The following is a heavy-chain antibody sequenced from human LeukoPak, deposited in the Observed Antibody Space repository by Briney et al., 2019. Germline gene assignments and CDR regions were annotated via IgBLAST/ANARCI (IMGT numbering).Heavy chain of an antibody. D-gene: IGHD1-1*01. CDR2: ISITGADT. CDR1: GFTFDSYA. J-gene: IGHJ6*02. V-gene: IGHV3-23*01. Sequence: PAGSLRLSCAASGFTFDSYAMSWARQAPGKELEWVSLISITGADTYYADSVEGRFTVSRDNSKNMIYLQMNSLRAEDTAVYYCAKSRNAYYFAMDVWGLGTTVTVSS. CDR3: AKSRNAYYFAMDV.